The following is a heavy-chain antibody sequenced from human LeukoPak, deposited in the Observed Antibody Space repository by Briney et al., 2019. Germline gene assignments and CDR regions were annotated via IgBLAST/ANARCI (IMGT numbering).Heavy chain of an antibody. D-gene: IGHD6-13*01. CDR3: ATDLRSSRPNF. CDR1: GFTFRSYG. Sequence: GGSLRLSCAASGFTFRSYGMSWVRQAPGKGLEWVANIKQDGSEKYYVDSAKGRFTISRDNAKNSLYLQMNSLRAEYTAVYYCATDLRSSRPNFWGQGILVTVSS. V-gene: IGHV3-7*01. CDR2: IKQDGSEK. J-gene: IGHJ4*02.